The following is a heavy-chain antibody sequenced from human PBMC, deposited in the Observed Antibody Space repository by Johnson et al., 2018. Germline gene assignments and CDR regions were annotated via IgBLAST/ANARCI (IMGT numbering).Heavy chain of an antibody. Sequence: VQLVESGGGVVQPGRSLRLSCAASGLTFSSYGMHWVRQAPGKGLEWVAVISYDGSNKYYADSVKGRFTISRDNSKNTLYLQMNSLRAEDTAVYYCASDRHYQGYYYDMDVWGKGTTVTVSS. CDR3: ASDRHYQGYYYDMDV. CDR2: ISYDGSNK. V-gene: IGHV3-30*03. D-gene: IGHD2-2*01. J-gene: IGHJ6*03. CDR1: GLTFSSYG.